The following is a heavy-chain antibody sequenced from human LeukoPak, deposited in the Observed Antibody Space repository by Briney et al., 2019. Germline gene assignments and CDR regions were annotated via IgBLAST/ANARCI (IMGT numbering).Heavy chain of an antibody. J-gene: IGHJ4*02. Sequence: PGGSLRLSCAASGFTFSSYAMSWVRQAPGKGLEWVSAISGSGGSTYYADSVKGRFTISRDNSKNTLYLQMNSLRAEDTAVYYCAKDRLLGVRAFYFDYWGQGTLVTVSS. CDR1: GFTFSSYA. D-gene: IGHD2-8*02. CDR2: ISGSGGST. V-gene: IGHV3-23*01. CDR3: AKDRLLGVRAFYFDY.